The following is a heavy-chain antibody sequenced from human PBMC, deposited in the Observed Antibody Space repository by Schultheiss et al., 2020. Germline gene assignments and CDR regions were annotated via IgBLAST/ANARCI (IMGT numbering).Heavy chain of an antibody. CDR3: ARGAAAVFFQNAENWFDP. Sequence: SETLSLTCAVYGGSFSGYYWSWIRQHPGKGLEWIGYIYYSGSTYYNPSLKSRVTISVDTSKNQFSLKLSSVTAADTAVYYCARGAAAVFFQNAENWFDPWGQGTLVTVSS. J-gene: IGHJ5*02. D-gene: IGHD6-13*01. CDR2: IYYSGST. V-gene: IGHV4-31*11. CDR1: GGSFSGYY.